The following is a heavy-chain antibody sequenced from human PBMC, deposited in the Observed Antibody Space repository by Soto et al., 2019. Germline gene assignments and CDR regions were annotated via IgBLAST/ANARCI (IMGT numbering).Heavy chain of an antibody. Sequence: QVQLVQSGAEVKKPGASVKVSCKASGYTFTSYYMHWVRQAPGQGLEWMGIINPSGGSTSYAQKSRGRVTMTRDTSTSTVYMGLGSLGSEDTAVYYCARLRYSSGGVDYYYYYGMAFWAKGPRSPSP. CDR3: ARLRYSSGGVDYYYYYGMAF. V-gene: IGHV1-46*01. J-gene: IGHJ6*02. D-gene: IGHD6-25*01. CDR2: INPSGGST. CDR1: GYTFTSYY.